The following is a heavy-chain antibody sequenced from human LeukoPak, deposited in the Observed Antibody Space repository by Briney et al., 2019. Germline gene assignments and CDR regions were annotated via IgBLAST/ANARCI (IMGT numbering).Heavy chain of an antibody. CDR3: ARAPTYDSSGYTWGY. CDR1: GGSISSYY. Sequence: SETLSLTCTVSGGSISSYYWSWIRQPPGKGLEWIGYIYYSGSTNYNPSLKSRVTISVDTSKNQFSLKLSSVTAADTAVYYCARAPTYDSSGYTWGYWGQGTLVTVSS. CDR2: IYYSGST. V-gene: IGHV4-59*01. D-gene: IGHD3-22*01. J-gene: IGHJ4*02.